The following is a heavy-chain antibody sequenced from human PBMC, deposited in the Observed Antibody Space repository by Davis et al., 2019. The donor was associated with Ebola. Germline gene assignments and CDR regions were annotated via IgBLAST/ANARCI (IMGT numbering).Heavy chain of an antibody. D-gene: IGHD1-26*01. V-gene: IGHV3-74*01. J-gene: IGHJ3*02. Sequence: HTGGSLRLSCAASGFTFSSYWMHWVRQAPGKGLVWISRINSDGSSTSYADSVKGRFTISRDNAKNSLYLQMNSLRAEYTAVYYCARQGISTIQPWGAFDIWGQGTMVTVSS. CDR3: ARQGISTIQPWGAFDI. CDR1: GFTFSSYW. CDR2: INSDGSST.